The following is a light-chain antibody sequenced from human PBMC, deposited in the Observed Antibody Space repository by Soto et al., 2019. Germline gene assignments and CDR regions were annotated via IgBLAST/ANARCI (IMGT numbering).Light chain of an antibody. J-gene: IGKJ5*01. Sequence: DIPMTQSPSSLSASVGDRVTITCRASQSISSYLDWYQRKPGKAPKLLIYAASSLQSGVPSRFSGSESGTDFTLTISSLQPEDFATYYCQQSYSTPITFGQGTRLEIK. CDR1: QSISSY. CDR3: QQSYSTPIT. CDR2: AAS. V-gene: IGKV1-39*01.